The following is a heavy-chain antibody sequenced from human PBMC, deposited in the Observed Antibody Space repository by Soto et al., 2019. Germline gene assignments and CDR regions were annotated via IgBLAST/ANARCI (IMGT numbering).Heavy chain of an antibody. CDR1: GFTVNNIF. J-gene: IGHJ4*02. D-gene: IGHD3-3*01. CDR2: ISSDGST. V-gene: IGHV3-66*01. Sequence: EVQVVESGGGLVQPGGSLRLSCAVSGFTVNNIFMTWVRQAPGKGLEWVSVISSDGSTYYADSVKGRFTISRDNSKNTLFLEIRSLRDCDTAVYYCARDIFGGSYDFWHGGQGTLVTVSS. CDR3: ARDIFGGSYDFWH.